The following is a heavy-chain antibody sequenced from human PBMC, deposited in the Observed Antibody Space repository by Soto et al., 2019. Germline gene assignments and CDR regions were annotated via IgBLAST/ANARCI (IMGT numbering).Heavy chain of an antibody. Sequence: TLSLTCTVSGGSISSGDYYWSWMRQQPGKGLEWIGYIYYSGSTYYNPSLKSRVTISVDTSKNQFSLKLSSVTAADTAVYYCARWWSGSRQGFDPWGQGTLVTVSS. CDR3: ARWWSGSRQGFDP. CDR2: IYYSGST. V-gene: IGHV4-31*03. D-gene: IGHD3-3*01. CDR1: GGSISSGDYY. J-gene: IGHJ5*02.